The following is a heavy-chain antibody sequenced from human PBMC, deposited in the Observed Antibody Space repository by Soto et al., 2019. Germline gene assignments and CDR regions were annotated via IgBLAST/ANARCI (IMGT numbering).Heavy chain of an antibody. D-gene: IGHD3-10*01. CDR1: GFTFSSYG. CDR2: ISYDGSNK. Sequence: QVQLVESGGGVVQPGRSLRLSCAASGFTFSSYGMHWVRQAPGKGLEWVAVISYDGSNKYYADSVKGRFTISRDNSKNTLYLQMNSLRAEDTAVYYCAKAGAYGSGTLYYYGMDVWGQGTTVTVSS. J-gene: IGHJ6*02. V-gene: IGHV3-30*18. CDR3: AKAGAYGSGTLYYYGMDV.